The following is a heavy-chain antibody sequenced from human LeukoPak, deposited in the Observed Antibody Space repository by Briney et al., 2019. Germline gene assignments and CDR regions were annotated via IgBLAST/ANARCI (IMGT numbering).Heavy chain of an antibody. V-gene: IGHV3-7*01. J-gene: IGHJ6*03. CDR2: IKQDGGEK. Sequence: GGPLRLSCAASGFTFSSYWMSWVRQDPGKGLEWVASIKQDGGEKYYVASVKGRFTISRDNAKNSLYLQMNSLRAEDTAVYYCASLLRGDYYYMDVWGKGTTVTVSS. D-gene: IGHD3-10*01. CDR1: GFTFSSYW. CDR3: ASLLRGDYYYMDV.